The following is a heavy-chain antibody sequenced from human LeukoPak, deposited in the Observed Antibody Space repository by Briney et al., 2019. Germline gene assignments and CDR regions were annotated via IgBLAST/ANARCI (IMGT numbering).Heavy chain of an antibody. CDR2: INPNSGGT. CDR1: GYTFTGYY. Sequence: GASVKVSCKASGYTFTGYYMHWVRQTPGPGLELMGWINPNSGGTNYAQKFQGRVTMTRGTSISTAYMELSRLRSDDTAVYYCARDTTIDYYDSSGYAFDIWGQGTMVTVSS. D-gene: IGHD3-22*01. CDR3: ARDTTIDYYDSSGYAFDI. J-gene: IGHJ3*02. V-gene: IGHV1-2*02.